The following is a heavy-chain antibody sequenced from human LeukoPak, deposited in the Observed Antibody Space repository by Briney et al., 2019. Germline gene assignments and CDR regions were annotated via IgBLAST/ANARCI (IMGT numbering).Heavy chain of an antibody. CDR3: ARGVYIAAAQYGY. CDR2: IYYSGTT. D-gene: IGHD6-13*01. CDR1: GGSFSGFY. Sequence: PSETLSLTCAVYGGSFSGFYWSWIRQPPGKGLEWIGYIYYSGTTNYNPSLKSRVTISVDTSKNQFSLKLSSVTAADTAVYYCARGVYIAAAQYGYWGQGTLVTVSS. V-gene: IGHV4-59*01. J-gene: IGHJ4*02.